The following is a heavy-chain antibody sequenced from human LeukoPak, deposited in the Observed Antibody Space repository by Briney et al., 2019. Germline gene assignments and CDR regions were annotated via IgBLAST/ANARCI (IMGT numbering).Heavy chain of an antibody. Sequence: ASVKVSCKASGYTFTSYDINWVRQATGQGLEWMGWMKPNSGNTGYAQKFQGRVTMTRNTSISSAYMELSSLRSEDTAVYYCAKAGATGSYFDYWGQGTLVTVSS. CDR2: MKPNSGNT. V-gene: IGHV1-8*01. CDR3: AKAGATGSYFDY. J-gene: IGHJ4*02. CDR1: GYTFTSYD. D-gene: IGHD1-26*01.